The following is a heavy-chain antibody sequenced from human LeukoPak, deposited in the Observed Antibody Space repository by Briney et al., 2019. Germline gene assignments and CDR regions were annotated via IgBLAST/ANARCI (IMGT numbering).Heavy chain of an antibody. V-gene: IGHV1-69*13. CDR1: GYTFTSYD. CDR3: ARDNFPLGYCSSTSCYIDY. CDR2: IIPIFGTA. J-gene: IGHJ4*02. D-gene: IGHD2-2*02. Sequence: SVTVSCTASGYTFTSYDINWVRQAPGQGLEWMGGIIPIFGTANYAQKFQGRVTITADESTSTAYMELSSLRSEDTAVYYCARDNFPLGYCSSTSCYIDYWGQGTLVTVSS.